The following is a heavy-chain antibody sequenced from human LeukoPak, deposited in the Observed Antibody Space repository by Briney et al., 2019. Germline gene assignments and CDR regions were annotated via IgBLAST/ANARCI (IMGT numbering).Heavy chain of an antibody. CDR3: ARDKGSSWSDAFDI. Sequence: GGSLRLSCAASGFTVSSNYMTWVRQVPGKGLEWVSVISIPGSITYADSVKGRFTTSRDNSKNTLYLQMNSLRADDTAVYYCARDKGSSWSDAFDIWGQGTMVTVSS. CDR1: GFTVSSNY. D-gene: IGHD6-13*01. V-gene: IGHV3-53*01. J-gene: IGHJ3*02. CDR2: ISIPGSI.